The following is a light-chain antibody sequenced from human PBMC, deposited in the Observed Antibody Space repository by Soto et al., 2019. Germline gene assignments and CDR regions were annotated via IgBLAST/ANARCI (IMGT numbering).Light chain of an antibody. CDR2: DAS. CDR1: QSVGRNY. Sequence: IVLTQSPGTLSLSPGEIATLSCRPSQSVGRNYLAWFQHKPDQAPRLLIFDASNRATVVPGSFSGSVSCTDFTLSVTTLEPEDFAVYYCHQYADSTLTSGGGTTVEIK. V-gene: IGKV3-20*01. J-gene: IGKJ4*01. CDR3: HQYADSTLT.